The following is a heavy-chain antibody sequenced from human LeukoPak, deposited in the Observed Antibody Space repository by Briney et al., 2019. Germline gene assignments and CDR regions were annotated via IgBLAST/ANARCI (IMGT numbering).Heavy chain of an antibody. CDR1: GYIFTDYY. D-gene: IGHD2-15*01. CDR2: IDPSRDVT. J-gene: IGHJ6*03. CDR3: ARGRCSGGSCYVSSYYYYYYMDV. Sequence: ASVKVSCKASGYIFTDYYLHWVRQAPGQGLEWMGWIDPSRDVTRYAQNFQGRVTMTWDTSINTAYMEVTRLTSDDTAMFYCARGRCSGGSCYVSSYYYYYYMDVWGKGTTVTISS. V-gene: IGHV1-2*02.